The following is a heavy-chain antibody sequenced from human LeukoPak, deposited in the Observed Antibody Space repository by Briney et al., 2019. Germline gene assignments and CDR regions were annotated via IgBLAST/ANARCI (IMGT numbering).Heavy chain of an antibody. Sequence: GRSLRLSCAASGFTFSSYAMHWVRQAPGKRLEWVANMNIDGSEKYYADSVKGRFSISRDNARNSVYLQMASLRVEDTAVYYCARDPVEWELLLDYWGQGTLVTVSS. D-gene: IGHD1-26*01. CDR2: MNIDGSEK. CDR1: GFTFSSYA. J-gene: IGHJ4*02. V-gene: IGHV3-7*01. CDR3: ARDPVEWELLLDY.